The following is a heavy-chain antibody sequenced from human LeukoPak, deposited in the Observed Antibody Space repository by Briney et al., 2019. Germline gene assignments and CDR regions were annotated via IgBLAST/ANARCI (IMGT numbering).Heavy chain of an antibody. J-gene: IGHJ4*02. V-gene: IGHV1-69*04. CDR1: GGTFSSYA. CDR3: ARDLGFGELSFDY. Sequence: ASVKVSCKASGGTFSSYAISWVRQAPGQGLEWMGRIIPILGIANYAQKFQGRVTITADKSTSTAYMELSSLRSEDTAVYYCARDLGFGELSFDYWGQGTLVTVSS. CDR2: IIPILGIA. D-gene: IGHD3-10*01.